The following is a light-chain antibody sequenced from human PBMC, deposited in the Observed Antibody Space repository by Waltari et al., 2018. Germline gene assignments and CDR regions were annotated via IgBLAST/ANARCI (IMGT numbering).Light chain of an antibody. CDR3: QQYNNWPLT. CDR2: GAS. V-gene: IGKV3-15*01. Sequence: EIVMTQSPATLSVSPGERATLSCRASQRVSSNLGWYQPKPGQAPRLLIYGASTRATGIPARFSGSGSGTEFTLTISSLQSEDFAVYYCQQYNNWPLTFGGGTKVEIK. CDR1: QRVSSN. J-gene: IGKJ4*01.